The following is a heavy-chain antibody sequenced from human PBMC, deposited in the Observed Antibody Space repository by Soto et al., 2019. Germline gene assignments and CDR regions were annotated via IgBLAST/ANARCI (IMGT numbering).Heavy chain of an antibody. CDR1: GGTFSSYA. J-gene: IGHJ6*02. CDR3: ASSVTIFGVSSYYGMDV. CDR2: IIPIFGTA. D-gene: IGHD3-3*01. V-gene: IGHV1-69*13. Sequence: GAAVKVSCKASGGTFSSYAISWVRQAPGQGLEWMGGIIPIFGTANYAQKFQGRVTITADESTSTAYMELSSLRSEDTAVYYCASSVTIFGVSSYYGMDVWGQGTTVTVSS.